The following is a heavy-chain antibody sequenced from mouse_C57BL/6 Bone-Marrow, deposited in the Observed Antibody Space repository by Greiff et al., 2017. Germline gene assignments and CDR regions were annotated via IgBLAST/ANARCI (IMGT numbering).Heavy chain of an antibody. J-gene: IGHJ4*01. CDR3: TAYSNYAMDY. D-gene: IGHD2-5*01. CDR1: GFTFSNYW. V-gene: IGHV6-3*01. CDR2: IRLKSDNYAT. Sequence: EVKVEESGGGLVQPGGSMKLSCVASGFTFSNYWMNWVRQSPEKGLEWVAQIRLKSDNYATHYAESVKGRFTISRDDSKSSVYLQMNNLRAEDTGIYYCTAYSNYAMDYWGQGTSVTVSS.